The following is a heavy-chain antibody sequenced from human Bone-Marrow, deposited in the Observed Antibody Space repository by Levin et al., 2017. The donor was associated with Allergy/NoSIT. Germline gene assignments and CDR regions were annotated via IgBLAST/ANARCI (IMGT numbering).Heavy chain of an antibody. CDR1: GGSISDYY. Sequence: MPSETLSLTCAVSGGSISDYYWSWIRQPPGGGLEWIGYIHYSGNSNHSPSLKSRVTISVDTSRNQFSLRLKSVTAADTAVYYCARVPSGGPGNPFRFYFDVWGQGALVTVSS. CDR2: IHYSGNS. V-gene: IGHV4-59*01. CDR3: ARVPSGGPGNPFRFYFDV. D-gene: IGHD1-14*01. J-gene: IGHJ4*02.